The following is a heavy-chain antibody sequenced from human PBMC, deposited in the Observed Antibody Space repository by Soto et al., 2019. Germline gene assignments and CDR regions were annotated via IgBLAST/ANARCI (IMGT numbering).Heavy chain of an antibody. CDR3: ARGMGSPDY. J-gene: IGHJ4*02. V-gene: IGHV4-59*01. CDR2: IYYSGST. Sequence: SATLSLTCILSGGSISSYYWSWIRQPPGKGLEWIGYIYYSGSTNYNPSLKSRVTISVDTSMNQFSLKLTSVTAADTAVYYCARGMGSPDYWGQGILVTVS. CDR1: GGSISSYY. D-gene: IGHD1-26*01.